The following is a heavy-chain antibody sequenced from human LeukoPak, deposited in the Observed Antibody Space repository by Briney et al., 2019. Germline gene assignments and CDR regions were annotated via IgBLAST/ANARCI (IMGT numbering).Heavy chain of an antibody. CDR3: AKDPITMIRGVNNDIDY. J-gene: IGHJ4*02. D-gene: IGHD3-10*01. CDR1: GFTIRNYA. V-gene: IGHV3-23*01. CDR2: IGGSGGST. Sequence: PGASLRLCCAASGFTIRNYAMSWVRQAQGKGLEWVSAIGGSGGSTYYVDSVKGRLTISRDNSKNTLYLRMNSLRAEDTAVYYCAKDPITMIRGVNNDIDYWGQGTLVTVSS.